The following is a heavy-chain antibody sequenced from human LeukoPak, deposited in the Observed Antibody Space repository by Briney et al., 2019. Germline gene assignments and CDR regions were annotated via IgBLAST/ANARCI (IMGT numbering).Heavy chain of an antibody. CDR3: VEEAGSVAGRFDH. CDR1: GLIFSNYG. CDR2: IQYDGISK. Sequence: GGSLRLSCAASGLIFSNYGMQWVRQAPGKGLEWVTFIQYDGISKYYADSVKGRFTISRDNSKNTLYLQMNSLRPEDTTVYYCVEEAGSVAGRFDHWGQGNMVTVSS. D-gene: IGHD6-19*01. J-gene: IGHJ4*02. V-gene: IGHV3-30*02.